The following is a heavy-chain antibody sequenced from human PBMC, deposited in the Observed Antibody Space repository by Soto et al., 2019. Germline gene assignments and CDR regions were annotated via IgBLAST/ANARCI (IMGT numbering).Heavy chain of an antibody. CDR3: ARPMVRGVKWFDP. J-gene: IGHJ5*02. V-gene: IGHV4-39*07. D-gene: IGHD3-10*01. CDR2: INHSGST. Sequence: PSETLSLTCSVSDDSINSDKYYWGWIRQPPGKGLEWIGEINHSGSTNYNPSLKSRVTISVDTSKNQFSLKLSSVTAADTAVYYCARPMVRGVKWFDPWGQGILVTVSS. CDR1: DDSINSDKYY.